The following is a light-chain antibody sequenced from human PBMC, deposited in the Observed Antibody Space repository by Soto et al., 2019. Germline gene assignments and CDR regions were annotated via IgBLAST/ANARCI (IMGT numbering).Light chain of an antibody. V-gene: IGKV3-20*01. CDR2: GAS. CDR3: QQYGSSPRT. J-gene: IGKJ1*01. CDR1: QTVSSSY. Sequence: EIVLTQSPGPLSLSPGERATLSCRASQTVSSSYLAWYQQKPGQAPRLLIYGASNRATGIPDRFGGSGSGADFTLTISRLEPEDFAVYYCQQYGSSPRTFGQGTKVDIK.